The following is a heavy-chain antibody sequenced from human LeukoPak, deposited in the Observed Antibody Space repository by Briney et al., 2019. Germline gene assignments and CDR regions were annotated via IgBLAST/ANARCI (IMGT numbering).Heavy chain of an antibody. CDR2: ISNSGGNT. D-gene: IGHD4-17*01. V-gene: IGHV3-23*01. Sequence: GGSLRLSCAASGFTFSSYAMSWVRQAPGKGLEWVSAISNSGGNTYYADSVRGRFTISRDNSKSTLYLQMNSLRAEDTAVYYCVKDPPDGDRAYWGQGTLVTVSS. CDR3: VKDPPDGDRAY. CDR1: GFTFSSYA. J-gene: IGHJ4*02.